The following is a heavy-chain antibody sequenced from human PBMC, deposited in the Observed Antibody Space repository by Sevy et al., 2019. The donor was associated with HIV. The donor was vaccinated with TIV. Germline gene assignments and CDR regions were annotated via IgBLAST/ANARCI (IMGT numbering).Heavy chain of an antibody. D-gene: IGHD2-2*01. CDR3: ARHCSSSSCSHAFDI. CDR2: INHSGST. Sequence: SETLSLTCAVYGGSFSGYYWSWIRQPPGKGLEWVGEINHSGSTNYNPSLKSRVTISVDTSNNQFSLKLSSVTAADTAVCYCARHCSSSSCSHAFDIWGQRTMVTVSS. V-gene: IGHV4-34*01. J-gene: IGHJ3*02. CDR1: GGSFSGYY.